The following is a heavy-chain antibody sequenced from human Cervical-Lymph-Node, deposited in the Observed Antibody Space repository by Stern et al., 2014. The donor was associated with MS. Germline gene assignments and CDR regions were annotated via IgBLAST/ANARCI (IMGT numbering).Heavy chain of an antibody. V-gene: IGHV1-69*01. J-gene: IGHJ6*02. CDR2: IIPIFGTA. CDR3: ARDSLGYYGMDV. CDR1: GGTFSSYA. Sequence: VQLLESGAEVKKPGSSVKVSCKAYGGTFSSYAISWVRQAPGPGLEWMGGIIPIFGTANYAQKFQGRVTITADESTSTAYMELSSLRSEDTAVYYCARDSLGYYGMDVWGQGTTVTVSS.